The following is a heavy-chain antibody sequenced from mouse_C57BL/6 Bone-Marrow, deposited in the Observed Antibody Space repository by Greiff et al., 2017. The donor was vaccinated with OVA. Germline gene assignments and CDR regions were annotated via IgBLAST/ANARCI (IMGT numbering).Heavy chain of an antibody. V-gene: IGHV1-50*01. D-gene: IGHD2-2*01. CDR1: GYTFTSYW. CDR3: ARVGWLRLWFAY. CDR2: IDPSDSYT. J-gene: IGHJ3*01. Sequence: VQLQQPGAELVKPGASVKLSCKASGYTFTSYWMQWVKQRPGQGLEWIGEIDPSDSYTNYNQKFKGKATLTVDTSSSTAYMQLSSLTSEDSAVYDCARVGWLRLWFAYWGRGTLVTVSA.